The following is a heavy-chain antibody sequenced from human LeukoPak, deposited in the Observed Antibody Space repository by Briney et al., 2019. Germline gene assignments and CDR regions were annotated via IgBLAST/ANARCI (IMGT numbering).Heavy chain of an antibody. V-gene: IGHV3-53*01. CDR1: GFTVSSNY. CDR3: ARDDLTNGYNGNF. CDR2: IYSGGST. Sequence: GGSLRLSCAASGFTVSSNYMSWVRQAPGKGLEWVSVIYSGGSTYYADSVKGRFTISRDNAKNSLYLQMNSLRDEDTAVYYCARDDLTNGYNGNFWGQGTLVTVSS. J-gene: IGHJ4*02. D-gene: IGHD5-24*01.